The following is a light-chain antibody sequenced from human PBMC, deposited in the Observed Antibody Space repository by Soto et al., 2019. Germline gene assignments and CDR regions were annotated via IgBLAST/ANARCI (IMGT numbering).Light chain of an antibody. CDR1: QSISSW. J-gene: IGKJ2*01. CDR3: QQYNRLYT. Sequence: DIQMTQSPSTLSASLGDRVTITCRASQSISSWLAWYQQKPGKAPKLLIYKASSLESVVPSRFSGSGSGTEFPLTISSLQPDDFATYYCQQYNRLYTFGQGTKLEIK. V-gene: IGKV1-5*03. CDR2: KAS.